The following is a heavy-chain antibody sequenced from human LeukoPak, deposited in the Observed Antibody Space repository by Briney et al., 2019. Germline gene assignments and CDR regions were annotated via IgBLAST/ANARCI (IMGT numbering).Heavy chain of an antibody. V-gene: IGHV1-69*13. CDR2: IIPIFGTA. D-gene: IGHD6-19*01. J-gene: IGHJ3*02. Sequence: SVKVSCKASGGTFSSYAISWVRQAPGQGLEWMGGIIPIFGTANYAQKFQGRVTITADESTSTAYMELRSLRSDDTALYYCARFGLGKHIEVAGIPFDIWGQGTMVTVSS. CDR1: GGTFSSYA. CDR3: ARFGLGKHIEVAGIPFDI.